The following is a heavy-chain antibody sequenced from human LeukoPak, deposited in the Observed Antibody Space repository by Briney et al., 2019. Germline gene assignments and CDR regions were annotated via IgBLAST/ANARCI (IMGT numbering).Heavy chain of an antibody. CDR3: ANSLIHSGWLRVNDYYYGMDV. Sequence: PGGSLRLSCAASGFTFSRYGMHWVRQAPGKGLEWVAVISYDGSNKYYADSVKGRFTISRDNSKNTLYLQMNSLRAEDTAVYYCANSLIHSGWLRVNDYYYGMDVWGQGTTVTVSS. CDR2: ISYDGSNK. D-gene: IGHD6-19*01. V-gene: IGHV3-30*18. J-gene: IGHJ6*02. CDR1: GFTFSRYG.